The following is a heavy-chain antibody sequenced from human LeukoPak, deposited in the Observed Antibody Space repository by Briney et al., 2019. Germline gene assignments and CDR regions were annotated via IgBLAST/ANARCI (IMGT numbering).Heavy chain of an antibody. CDR1: GGSISTYY. J-gene: IGHJ5*02. V-gene: IGHV4-59*01. CDR2: IYYSGSA. CDR3: ARDRTGNNWFDP. Sequence: SETLSLTCTVSGGSISTYYWNWIRQPPGKGLEWLGYIYYSGSANYNPSLKSRVTISVDTSKSQVSLKLTSVTDADTAVYYCARDRTGNNWFDPWGQGTLVTVSA. D-gene: IGHD1-1*01.